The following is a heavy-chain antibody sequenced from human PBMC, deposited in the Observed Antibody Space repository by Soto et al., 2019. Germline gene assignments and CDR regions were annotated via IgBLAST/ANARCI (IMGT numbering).Heavy chain of an antibody. CDR2: ILPIFATA. CDR1: GGTFHNYV. D-gene: IGHD2-2*01. CDR3: AGRCDSTTCLGHFDY. J-gene: IGHJ4*02. V-gene: IGHV1-69*06. Sequence: QVQLVQSGGEVKKPGSSVKVSCKASGGTFHNYVVNWVRQAPGQGLEWMGGILPIFATANYAQKFQGRVTITADKSTSTAYMELTSLRSEDTAVYYCAGRCDSTTCLGHFDYWGQGTLVTVAS.